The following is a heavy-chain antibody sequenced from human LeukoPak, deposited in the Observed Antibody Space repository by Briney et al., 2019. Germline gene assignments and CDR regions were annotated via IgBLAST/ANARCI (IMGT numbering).Heavy chain of an antibody. D-gene: IGHD3-10*01. J-gene: IGHJ5*02. CDR2: ISAYNGNT. Sequence: ASVKVSCKASGYTFTSYGISWVRQAPGQGLEWMGWISAYNGNTNYAQKLQGRVTMTRDTSISTAYMELSRLRSDDTAVYYCARDERDYYAQRYNWFDPWGQGTLVTVSS. CDR1: GYTFTSYG. V-gene: IGHV1-18*01. CDR3: ARDERDYYAQRYNWFDP.